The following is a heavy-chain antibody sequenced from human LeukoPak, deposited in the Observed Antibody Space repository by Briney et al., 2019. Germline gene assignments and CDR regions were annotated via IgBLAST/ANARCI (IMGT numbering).Heavy chain of an antibody. CDR2: IYPGDSDT. V-gene: IGHV5-51*01. J-gene: IGHJ6*02. CDR1: GYRFTSYW. D-gene: IGHD7-27*01. CDR3: VRLNRGSAYYYYGMDV. Sequence: GESLKISCKGSGYRFTSYWIGWVRQIPGKGLEWEGIIYPGDSDTRYSPSFQGQVTISADKSITTAYLQWSSLMASDTAMYYCVRLNRGSAYYYYGMDVWGQGTTVTVSS.